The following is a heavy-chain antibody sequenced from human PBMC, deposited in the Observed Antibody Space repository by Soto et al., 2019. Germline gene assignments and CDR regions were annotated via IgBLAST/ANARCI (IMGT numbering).Heavy chain of an antibody. Sequence: SETLSLTCTVSGDSVTRSNWWSWVRQSPGKGLEWIGEIYHSGNTKYNPSLKSRVTISVDKSKNQFSLHLTSVTAADTAVYYCASSGWSEDFYYYYGMDVWGQGTSVTVSS. J-gene: IGHJ6*02. CDR3: ASSGWSEDFYYYYGMDV. CDR2: IYHSGNT. CDR1: GDSVTRSNW. D-gene: IGHD6-19*01. V-gene: IGHV4-4*02.